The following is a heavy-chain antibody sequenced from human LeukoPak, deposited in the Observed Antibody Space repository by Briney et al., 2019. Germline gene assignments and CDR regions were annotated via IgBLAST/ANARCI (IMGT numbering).Heavy chain of an antibody. V-gene: IGHV4-59*08. CDR3: ARPYYYDSSGYFYGAFDI. Sequence: SETLSLTCTVSGGSISSYYWSWIRQPPGKGLEWIGYIYYSGSTNYNPSLKSRVTISVDTSKNQFSLKLSSVTAADTAVYYCARPYYYDSSGYFYGAFDIWGQGTMVTVSS. CDR1: GGSISSYY. J-gene: IGHJ3*02. D-gene: IGHD3-22*01. CDR2: IYYSGST.